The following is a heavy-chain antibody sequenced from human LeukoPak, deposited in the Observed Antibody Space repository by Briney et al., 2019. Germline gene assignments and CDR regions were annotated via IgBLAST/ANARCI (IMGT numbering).Heavy chain of an antibody. D-gene: IGHD6-13*01. CDR1: GGTFSSYA. Sequence: PVKVSCTASGGTFSSYAISWVRQAPGQGLEWMGGIIPIFGTANYAQKFQGRVTITADESASTAYMELSSLRSEDTAVYYCARDSLYSSSWPHYYGMDVWGQGTTVTVSS. CDR2: IIPIFGTA. J-gene: IGHJ6*02. CDR3: ARDSLYSSSWPHYYGMDV. V-gene: IGHV1-69*13.